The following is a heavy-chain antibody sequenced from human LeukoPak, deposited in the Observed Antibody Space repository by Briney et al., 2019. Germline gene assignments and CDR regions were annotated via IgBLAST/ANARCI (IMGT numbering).Heavy chain of an antibody. Sequence: PGGSLRLSCAASGFTFSSSWMSWVRQAPGKGLEWVANIKQDGSEKYYVDSVKGRFTISRYNAKNSLYLQMNSLGAEDTAVYYCASGNYWGQGTLVTVSS. V-gene: IGHV3-7*01. CDR2: IKQDGSEK. D-gene: IGHD1-26*01. CDR1: GFTFSSSW. CDR3: ASGNY. J-gene: IGHJ4*02.